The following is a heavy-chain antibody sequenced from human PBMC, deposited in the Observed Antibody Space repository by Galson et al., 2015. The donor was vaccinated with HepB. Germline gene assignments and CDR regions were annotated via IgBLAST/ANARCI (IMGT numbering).Heavy chain of an antibody. CDR3: ASGLMTTVTNYYYYYMDV. CDR2: INTNTWNP. CDR1: GYTFTSYA. Sequence: SVKVSCKASGYTFTSYAMNWVRQAPGQGLEWMGWINTNTWNPTYAQGFTGRFVFSLDTSVSTAYLQISSLKAEDTAVYYCASGLMTTVTNYYYYYMDVWGKGTTVTVSS. D-gene: IGHD4-17*01. V-gene: IGHV7-4-1*02. J-gene: IGHJ6*03.